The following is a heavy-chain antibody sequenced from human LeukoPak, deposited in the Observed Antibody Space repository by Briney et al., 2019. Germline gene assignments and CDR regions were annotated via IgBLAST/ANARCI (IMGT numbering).Heavy chain of an antibody. D-gene: IGHD6-13*01. V-gene: IGHV4-59*01. J-gene: IGHJ4*02. CDR3: ARGPLGSSWYEY. CDR1: GGSISSYY. Sequence: SEPLSLTCTVSGGSISSYYWSWIRQPPGKGLEWVGYIYYSASTNYNPSLKSRVTISVVTSKNPVSLKLSSVTAADTAVYYCARGPLGSSWYEYWGQGTRVIVSS. CDR2: IYYSAST.